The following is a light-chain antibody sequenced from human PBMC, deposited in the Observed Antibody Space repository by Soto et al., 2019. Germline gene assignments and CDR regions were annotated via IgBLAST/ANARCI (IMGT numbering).Light chain of an antibody. CDR2: EVN. Sequence: QSALTQPPSASGSPGESVTISCTGTSNDVGGYNYVSWYQQHPGKAPKLMIYEVNKRPSGVPDRFSGSKSGNTASLTVSGLQGEDEADYYCSSFAVSNSFVFGTGTKVTVL. V-gene: IGLV2-8*01. CDR1: SNDVGGYNY. J-gene: IGLJ1*01. CDR3: SSFAVSNSFV.